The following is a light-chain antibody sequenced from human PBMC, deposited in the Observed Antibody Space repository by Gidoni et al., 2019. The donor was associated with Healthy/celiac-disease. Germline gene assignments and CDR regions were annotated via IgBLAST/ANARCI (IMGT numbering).Light chain of an antibody. CDR2: AAS. Sequence: DIRMTQSPSTLSASVGDRVTITCRASQSISSYLNWYQQKPGQAPKLLIYAASSLQSGVPSRFSGSGSGTDFTLTISSLQPEDFATYYCQPSYSTPLTFGGGTKVEIK. CDR1: QSISSY. J-gene: IGKJ4*01. CDR3: QPSYSTPLT. V-gene: IGKV1-39*01.